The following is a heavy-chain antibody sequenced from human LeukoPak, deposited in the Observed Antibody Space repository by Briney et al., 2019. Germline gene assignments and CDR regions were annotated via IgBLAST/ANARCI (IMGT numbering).Heavy chain of an antibody. CDR1: GFTFSSYS. Sequence: GGSLRLSCAASGFTFSSYSMNWVRQAPGKGLEWVSSISSSSSYIYYADSVKGRFTISRDNAKNSLYLQMNSLRAEDTAVYYCARDLMPRGMATIGNDYWGQGTLVTVSS. D-gene: IGHD5-24*01. CDR3: ARDLMPRGMATIGNDY. V-gene: IGHV3-21*01. CDR2: ISSSSSYI. J-gene: IGHJ4*02.